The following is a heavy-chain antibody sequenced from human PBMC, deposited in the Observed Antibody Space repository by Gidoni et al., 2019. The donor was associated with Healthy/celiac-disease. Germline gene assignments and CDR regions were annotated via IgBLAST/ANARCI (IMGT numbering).Heavy chain of an antibody. V-gene: IGHV4-34*01. J-gene: IGHJ4*02. CDR2: INHSGST. CDR1: GGSFSGYY. CDR3: ARGRLRQSFDY. D-gene: IGHD5-12*01. Sequence: QVQLQQWGAGLLKPSETLSLTCAVYGGSFSGYYWSWIRQPPGKGLEWIGEINHSGSTNYNPSLKSRVTISVDTSKTQFSLKLSSVTAADTAVYYCARGRLRQSFDYWGQGTLVTVSS.